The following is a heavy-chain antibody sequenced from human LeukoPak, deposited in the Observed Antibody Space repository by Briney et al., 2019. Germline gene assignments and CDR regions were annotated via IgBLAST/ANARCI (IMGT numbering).Heavy chain of an antibody. CDR3: ARKYSNYVPYYYYYMDV. CDR2: ISAYNGNT. V-gene: IGHV1-18*01. J-gene: IGHJ6*03. D-gene: IGHD4-11*01. Sequence: ASVKVSCKASGYTFTSYGISWVRQAPGQGLEWMGWISAYNGNTNYAQKLQGRVTMTTDTSTSTAYMELRSLRSDDTAVYYCARKYSNYVPYYYYYMDVWGKGTTVTVSS. CDR1: GYTFTSYG.